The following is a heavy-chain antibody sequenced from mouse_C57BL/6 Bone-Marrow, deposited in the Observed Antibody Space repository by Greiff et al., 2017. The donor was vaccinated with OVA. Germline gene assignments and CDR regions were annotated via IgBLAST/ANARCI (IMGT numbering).Heavy chain of an antibody. CDR3: ASYDGYYYAMDY. V-gene: IGHV2-2*01. CDR2: IWSGGST. J-gene: IGHJ4*01. Sequence: QVQLQQSGPGLVQPSQSLSITCTVSGFSLTSYGVHWVRQSPGKGLEWLGVIWSGGSTDYNAAFISRLSISKDNSKSQVFFKMNSLQADDTAIDYCASYDGYYYAMDYWGQGTSVTVSS. CDR1: GFSLTSYG. D-gene: IGHD2-3*01.